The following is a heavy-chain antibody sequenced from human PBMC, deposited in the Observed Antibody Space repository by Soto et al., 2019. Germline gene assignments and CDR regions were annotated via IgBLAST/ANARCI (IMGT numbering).Heavy chain of an antibody. J-gene: IGHJ5*02. Sequence: LRLSCAASGFMFSTTDMSWVRQAPGKGLEWVTTIEGSGAITYYADSVKGRFIISRDNSRNTVYLQMDSLTADDTAVYYCGKNSGWFNTWGQGTLVTVSS. V-gene: IGHV3-23*01. D-gene: IGHD3-10*01. CDR2: IEGSGAIT. CDR3: GKNSGWFNT. CDR1: GFMFSTTD.